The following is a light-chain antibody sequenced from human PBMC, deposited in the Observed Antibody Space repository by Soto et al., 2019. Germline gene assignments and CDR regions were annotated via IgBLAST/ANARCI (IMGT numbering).Light chain of an antibody. V-gene: IGKV3-15*01. Sequence: EVVMTQSPATLSVSPGERVTFSCRASQSVTTNLAWYQHKPGQSPRLLISGASTRATDIPARFSGSGSGTEFTLTISSLQSEDFAEYHCQQYNNWPQTFGQGTKVDIK. CDR1: QSVTTN. J-gene: IGKJ1*01. CDR3: QQYNNWPQT. CDR2: GAS.